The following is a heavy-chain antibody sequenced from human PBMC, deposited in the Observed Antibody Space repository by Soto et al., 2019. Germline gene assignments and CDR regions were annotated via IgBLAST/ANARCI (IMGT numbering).Heavy chain of an antibody. CDR1: GGSISGSRFH. Sequence: SETLSLTCAVSGGSISGSRFHWGWIRQTPGKGLEWIGSIHSGGSTYYNPSLRSRVTFSVDTSRTHYSLKLTSVTATDTAVYYCAVQDRENSYGLNWSDPWGQGTLVTVSS. J-gene: IGHJ5*02. V-gene: IGHV4-39*02. D-gene: IGHD5-18*01. CDR3: AVQDRENSYGLNWSDP. CDR2: IHSGGST.